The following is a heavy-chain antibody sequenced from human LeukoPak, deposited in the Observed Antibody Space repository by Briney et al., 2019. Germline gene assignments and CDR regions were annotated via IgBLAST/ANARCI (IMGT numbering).Heavy chain of an antibody. D-gene: IGHD3-9*01. CDR1: GGTFSSYA. V-gene: IGHV1-8*02. J-gene: IGHJ4*02. CDR2: MNPNSGNT. Sequence: GASVKVSCKASGGTFSSYAISWVRQAPGQGLEWMGWMNPNSGNTGYAQKFQGRVTMTRNTSISTAYMELSSLRSEDTAVYYCARALRYFDYSYWGQGTLVTVSS. CDR3: ARALRYFDYSY.